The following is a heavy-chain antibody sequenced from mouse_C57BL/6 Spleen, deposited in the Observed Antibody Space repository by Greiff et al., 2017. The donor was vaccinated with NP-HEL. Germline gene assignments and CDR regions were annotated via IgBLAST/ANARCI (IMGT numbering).Heavy chain of an antibody. CDR2: IDPSDSYT. D-gene: IGHD1-2*01. J-gene: IGHJ2*01. Sequence: QVQLQQPGAELVMPGASVKLSCKASGYTFTSYWMHWVKQRPGQGLEWIGEIDPSDSYTNYNQKFKGKSTLTVDKSSSTAYMQLSSLASEDSAVYYHARGEYYGPGDYWGQGTTLTVSS. CDR1: GYTFTSYW. V-gene: IGHV1-69*01. CDR3: ARGEYYGPGDY.